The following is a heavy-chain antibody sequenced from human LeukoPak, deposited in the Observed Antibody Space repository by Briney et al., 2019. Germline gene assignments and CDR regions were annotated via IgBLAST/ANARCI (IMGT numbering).Heavy chain of an antibody. D-gene: IGHD2-21*02. CDR2: IYYSGST. Sequence: SETLSLTCTVSGGSISSSSYYWGWIRQSPGKGLEWIGYIYYSGSTNYNPSLKSRVTISVDTSKNQFSLKLSSVTAADTAVYYCARDRGVTANWGQGTLVTVSS. V-gene: IGHV4-61*01. CDR3: ARDRGVTAN. J-gene: IGHJ4*02. CDR1: GGSISSSSYY.